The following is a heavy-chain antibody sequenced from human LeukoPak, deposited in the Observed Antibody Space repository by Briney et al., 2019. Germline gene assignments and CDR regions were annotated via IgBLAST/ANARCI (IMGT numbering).Heavy chain of an antibody. CDR3: ARGVTAAASS. CDR1: GDSITTYY. CDR2: INYIGST. Sequence: SETLSLTCTVSGDSITTYYWSWIRQPPGKGLEWIGDINYIGSTNYNPSLKNRVSISADISKTQFTLRLRSVTAADTAVYFCARGVTAAASSWGQGTLVTVSS. J-gene: IGHJ5*02. V-gene: IGHV4-59*01. D-gene: IGHD6-13*01.